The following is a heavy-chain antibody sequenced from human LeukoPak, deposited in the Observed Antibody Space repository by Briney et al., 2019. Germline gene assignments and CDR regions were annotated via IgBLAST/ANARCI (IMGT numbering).Heavy chain of an antibody. CDR1: GYTFTGYY. J-gene: IGHJ5*02. Sequence: ASVKVSCKASGYTFTGYYMHWVRQAPGQGLEWMGWINPNSGGTNYAQKFQGRVTMTRDTSISTAYMELSRLRSDDTAVYYCAKNYGGNSGVWFDPWGQGTLVTVSS. CDR3: AKNYGGNSGVWFDP. CDR2: INPNSGGT. V-gene: IGHV1-2*02. D-gene: IGHD4-23*01.